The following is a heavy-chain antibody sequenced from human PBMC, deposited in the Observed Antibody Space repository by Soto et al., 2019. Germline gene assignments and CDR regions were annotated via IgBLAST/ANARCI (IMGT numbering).Heavy chain of an antibody. V-gene: IGHV1-24*01. J-gene: IGHJ5*02. CDR1: GYTLTELS. D-gene: IGHD3-3*01. CDR2: FDPEDGET. Sequence: ASVKVSCKVSGYTLTELSMHWVRQAPGKGLEWMGGFDPEDGETIYAQKFQGRVTMTEDTSTDTAYMELSSLRSEDTAVYYCATSDFWSGYLWFDPWGQGTLVTSPQ. CDR3: ATSDFWSGYLWFDP.